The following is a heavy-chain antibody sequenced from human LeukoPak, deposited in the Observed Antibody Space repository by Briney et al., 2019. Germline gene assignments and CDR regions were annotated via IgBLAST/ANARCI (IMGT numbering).Heavy chain of an antibody. Sequence: SETPSLTCTVSGGSISSSSYYWGWIRQPPGKGLEWIGSIYYSGSTYYNPSLKSRVTISVDTSKNQFSLKLSSVTAADTALYYCAKGSGSHQLKPFDYWGQGTLVTVSP. CDR1: GGSISSSSYY. CDR2: IYYSGST. V-gene: IGHV4-39*07. J-gene: IGHJ4*02. D-gene: IGHD1-26*01. CDR3: AKGSGSHQLKPFDY.